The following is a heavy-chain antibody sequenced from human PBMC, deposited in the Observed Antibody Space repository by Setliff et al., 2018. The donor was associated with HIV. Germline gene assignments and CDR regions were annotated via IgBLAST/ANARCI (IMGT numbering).Heavy chain of an antibody. CDR3: AREDVGGLYHLQSGGWPPQSHYYYYMDV. J-gene: IGHJ6*03. CDR2: ITPIFATA. V-gene: IGHV1-69*06. D-gene: IGHD2-2*01. Sequence: GASVKVSCKASGGNFNNYGISWVRQAPGQGLEWMGRITPIFATANYAQNFQDRVIITADTSARIVYMELSSLRSDDTAVYYCAREDVGGLYHLQSGGWPPQSHYYYYMDVWGKGTTVTVSS. CDR1: GGNFNNYG.